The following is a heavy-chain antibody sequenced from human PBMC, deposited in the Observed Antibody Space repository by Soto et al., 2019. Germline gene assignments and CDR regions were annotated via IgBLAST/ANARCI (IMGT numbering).Heavy chain of an antibody. V-gene: IGHV1-2*04. CDR1: GYTFTGYY. J-gene: IGHJ3*02. CDR3: ARASLVGFACSGGSCYFDAFDI. Sequence: ASVKVSCKASGYTFTGYYMHWVRQAPGQGLEWMGWINPNSGGTNYAQKFQGWVTMTRETSISTAYMELSRLRSDDTAVYYCARASLVGFACSGGSCYFDAFDIWGQGTMVTVSS. D-gene: IGHD2-15*01. CDR2: INPNSGGT.